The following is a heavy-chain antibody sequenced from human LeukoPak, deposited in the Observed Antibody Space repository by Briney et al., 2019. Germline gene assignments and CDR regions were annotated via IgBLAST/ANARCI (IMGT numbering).Heavy chain of an antibody. CDR3: TKDPYSSSWFYYFDY. V-gene: IGHV3-30*02. CDR2: IRYDGSNK. D-gene: IGHD6-13*01. CDR1: RFTFSSYG. Sequence: GGSLRLSCAASRFTFSSYGMHWVRQAPGKGLEWVAFIRYDGSNKYYADSVKGRFTISRDNSKNTLYLQMNSLRAEDTAVYYCTKDPYSSSWFYYFDYWGQGTLVTVSS. J-gene: IGHJ4*02.